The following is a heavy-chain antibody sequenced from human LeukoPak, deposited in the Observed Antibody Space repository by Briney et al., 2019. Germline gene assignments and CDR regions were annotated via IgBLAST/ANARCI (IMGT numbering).Heavy chain of an antibody. V-gene: IGHV4-34*01. CDR2: INHSGST. CDR3: ARDRMYCSSTSCRFYYYYGMDV. J-gene: IGHJ6*02. CDR1: GGSFSGYY. Sequence: SETLSLTCAVYGGSFSGYYWSWIRQPPGKGLEWIGEINHSGSTNYNPSLKSRVTISVDTSKNQFSLKLSSVTAADTAVYYCARDRMYCSSTSCRFYYYYGMDVWGQGTTVTVSS. D-gene: IGHD2-2*01.